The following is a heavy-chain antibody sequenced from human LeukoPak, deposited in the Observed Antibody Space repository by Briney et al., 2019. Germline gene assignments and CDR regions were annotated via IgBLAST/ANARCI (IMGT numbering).Heavy chain of an antibody. Sequence: GGSLRLSCVASGFTFSDFTMHWVRQAPGKGLEWVAVISYDGSNKYYADSVKGRFTISRDNSKNTLYLQMNSLRAEDTAVYYCAREMALGLRYFDLWGRGTLVTVSS. V-gene: IGHV3-30-3*01. CDR1: GFTFSDFT. CDR2: ISYDGSNK. J-gene: IGHJ2*01. D-gene: IGHD5-24*01. CDR3: AREMALGLRYFDL.